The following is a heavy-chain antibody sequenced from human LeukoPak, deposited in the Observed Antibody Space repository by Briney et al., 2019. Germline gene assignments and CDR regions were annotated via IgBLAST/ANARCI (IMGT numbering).Heavy chain of an antibody. J-gene: IGHJ4*02. D-gene: IGHD1-14*01. CDR3: ARCPGATTQNFDY. V-gene: IGHV1-46*01. CDR1: GYTFTNYY. Sequence: ASVKVSCKASGYTFTNYYMHWVRQAPGQGLEWMGIINPTDVSTSYAQKFQGRVTMTRDTSTSTVYMELSSLRSEDTAVYYCARCPGATTQNFDYWGQGPLVTVSS. CDR2: INPTDVST.